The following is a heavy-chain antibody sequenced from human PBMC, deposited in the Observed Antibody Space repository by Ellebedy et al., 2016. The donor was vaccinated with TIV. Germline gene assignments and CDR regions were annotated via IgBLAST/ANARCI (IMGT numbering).Heavy chain of an antibody. D-gene: IGHD6-19*01. V-gene: IGHV3-30*04. Sequence: GESLKTSCAASGFVFSSYTMWWVRQTPGKGLEWVAVTSFDGKNKHYADLVKGRFTISRDNSQNTLYLHMHSLRDEDTAVYYCARDPYSSGWSAIGYFDLWGQGALVTVSS. CDR1: GFVFSSYT. CDR3: ARDPYSSGWSAIGYFDL. CDR2: TSFDGKNK. J-gene: IGHJ4*02.